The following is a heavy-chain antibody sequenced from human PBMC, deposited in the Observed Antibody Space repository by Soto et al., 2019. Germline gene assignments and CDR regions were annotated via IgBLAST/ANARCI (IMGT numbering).Heavy chain of an antibody. CDR2: ISYDGSNK. D-gene: IGHD6-6*01. Sequence: QVQLVESGGGVVQPGRSLRLSCAASGSTFSSYAMHWVRQAPGKGLEWVAVISYDGSNKYYADSVKGRFTISRDNSKNTLYLQMNSLRAEDTAVYYCATALRIAARPRGWYYYYGMDVWGQGTTVTVSS. V-gene: IGHV3-30-3*01. CDR1: GSTFSSYA. CDR3: ATALRIAARPRGWYYYYGMDV. J-gene: IGHJ6*02.